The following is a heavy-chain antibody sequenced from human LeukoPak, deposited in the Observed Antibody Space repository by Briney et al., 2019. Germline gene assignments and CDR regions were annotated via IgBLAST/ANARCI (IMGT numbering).Heavy chain of an antibody. Sequence: GGSLRLSCAASGFTFTSYWMSWVRQAPGKGLEWVANINQDGSEKFYADSVKGRFTISRDDAKKSLYLQMISLRAEDTAVYYCATGGQPFDHWGQGTLVIVSS. J-gene: IGHJ4*02. CDR3: ATGGQPFDH. D-gene: IGHD1-26*01. CDR2: INQDGSEK. V-gene: IGHV3-7*01. CDR1: GFTFTSYW.